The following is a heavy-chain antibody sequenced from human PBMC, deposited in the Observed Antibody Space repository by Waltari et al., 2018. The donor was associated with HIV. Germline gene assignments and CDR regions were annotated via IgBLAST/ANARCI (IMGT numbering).Heavy chain of an antibody. CDR1: GFTFSSYW. CDR3: ARRGGRSSPLGY. V-gene: IGHV3-7*01. J-gene: IGHJ4*02. CDR2: IKEDGSGI. D-gene: IGHD6-13*01. Sequence: EVQLVESGGGLVQPGGSLRLSCAASGFTFSSYWMSWVRQAPGKGREGVANIKEDGSGIYYVDSGKGRFTISRDNAKNSLYLQMNSLRAEDTAVYFCARRGGRSSPLGYWGQGTLVTVSS.